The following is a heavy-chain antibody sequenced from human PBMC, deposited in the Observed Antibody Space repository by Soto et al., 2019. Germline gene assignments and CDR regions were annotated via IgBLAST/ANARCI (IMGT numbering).Heavy chain of an antibody. CDR3: TRQNGNIVKFDY. V-gene: IGHV3-73*01. D-gene: IGHD2-15*01. Sequence: GGSLRLSCAASGFTFSGSAMHWVRQASGKGLEWVGRIRSKANSYATAYAASVKGRFTISRDDSKNTAYLQMNSLKTEDTAVYYCTRQNGNIVKFDYWGQGTLVTVSS. J-gene: IGHJ4*02. CDR1: GFTFSGSA. CDR2: IRSKANSYAT.